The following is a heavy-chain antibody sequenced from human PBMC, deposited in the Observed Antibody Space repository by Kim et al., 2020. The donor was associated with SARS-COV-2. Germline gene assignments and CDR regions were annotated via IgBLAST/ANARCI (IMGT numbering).Heavy chain of an antibody. V-gene: IGHV1-2*06. Sequence: ASVKVSCKASGYTFTGYYMHWVRQAPGQGLEWMGRINPNSGGTNYAQKFQGRVTMTRDTSISTAYMELSRLRSDDTAVYYCARSPGITIFGVVIKIQDYYGMDVWGQGTTVTVSS. CDR1: GYTFTGYY. D-gene: IGHD3-3*01. J-gene: IGHJ6*02. CDR3: ARSPGITIFGVVIKIQDYYGMDV. CDR2: INPNSGGT.